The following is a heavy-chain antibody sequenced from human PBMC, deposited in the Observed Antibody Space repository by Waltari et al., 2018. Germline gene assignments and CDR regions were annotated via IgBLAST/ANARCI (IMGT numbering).Heavy chain of an antibody. CDR2: SYPCDSET. Sequence: EVQLVQSGAEVKKPGESLKISCKGSGYSFTSYWIGWVRQMPGKGLEWMGFSYPCDSETRYSPSFQGQVTSSADKSISTADLQWSSLKASDTAMYYCARRLVGLYCSGGSCSEGFDYWGQGTLVTVSS. CDR3: ARRLVGLYCSGGSCSEGFDY. D-gene: IGHD2-15*01. V-gene: IGHV5-51*01. J-gene: IGHJ4*02. CDR1: GYSFTSYW.